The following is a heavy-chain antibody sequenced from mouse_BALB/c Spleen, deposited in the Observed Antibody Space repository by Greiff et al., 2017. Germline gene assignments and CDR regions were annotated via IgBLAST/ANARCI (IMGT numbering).Heavy chain of an antibody. J-gene: IGHJ4*01. CDR3: ASPLYDSSAMDY. CDR2: ISTYYGDA. D-gene: IGHD2-12*01. CDR1: GYTFTDYA. V-gene: IGHV1S137*01. Sequence: VQLQQSGAELVRPGVSVTISCKGSGYTFTDYAMHWVTQSHAKSLEWIGVISTYYGDASYNQKFKGKATMTVDKSSSTAYLELARLTSEDSAIYYCASPLYDSSAMDYWGQGTSVPVSS.